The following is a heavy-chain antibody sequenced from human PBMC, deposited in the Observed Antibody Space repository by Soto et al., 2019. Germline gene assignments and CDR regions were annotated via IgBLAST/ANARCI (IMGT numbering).Heavy chain of an antibody. CDR2: ISWNSGSI. CDR1: GFTLEDYG. CDR3: AKERSISAMVELDY. D-gene: IGHD3-10*01. Sequence: EVQLVGSGGGLVQPGRSLRISCAASGFTLEDYGMHWVRQAPGKGLEWVSGISWNSGSIGYAASLKGRFTISRDNARNLLYLQMNNLKAEDTALYYCAKERSISAMVELDYWGQGTLVTVSS. J-gene: IGHJ4*02. V-gene: IGHV3-9*01.